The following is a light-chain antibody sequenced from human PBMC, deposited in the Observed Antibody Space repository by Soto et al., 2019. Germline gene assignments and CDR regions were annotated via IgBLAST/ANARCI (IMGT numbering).Light chain of an antibody. CDR2: EVS. J-gene: IGLJ2*01. V-gene: IGLV2-14*01. CDR3: SSYTSSSTVV. Sequence: QSALTQPASVSGSPGQSITISCTGTSSDVGGYNHVSRYQQHPGKAPKLMIYEVSNRPSGVSNRFSGSKSGNTASLTISGLQAEDEADYYCSSYTSSSTVVFGGGTKLTVL. CDR1: SSDVGGYNH.